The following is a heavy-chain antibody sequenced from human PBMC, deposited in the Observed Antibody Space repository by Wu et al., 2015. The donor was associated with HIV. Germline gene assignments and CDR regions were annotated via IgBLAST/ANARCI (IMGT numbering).Heavy chain of an antibody. D-gene: IGHD3-22*01. J-gene: IGHJ3*02. CDR1: GYTFTSYD. CDR2: MNPNSGNT. CDR3: ARMKSVYYDSNAPRGLLTI. V-gene: IGHV1-8*01. Sequence: QVQLVQSGAEVKKPGASVKVSCKASGYTFTSYDINWVRQATGQGLEWMGWMNPNSGNTGYAQKFQGRVTMTRNTSVNTAYMELSNLRSEDTAFYYCARMKSVYYDSNAPRGLLTIWGPRNNGHRLF.